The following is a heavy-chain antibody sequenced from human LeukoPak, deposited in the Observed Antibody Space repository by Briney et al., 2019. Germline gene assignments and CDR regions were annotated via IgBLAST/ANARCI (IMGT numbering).Heavy chain of an antibody. Sequence: GGSLRLSCAASGSTFSDYYMSWIRQAPGKGLEWVSYISSSSCYTNYADSVKGRFTISRDNAKNSLYLQMNSLRTEDTALYYCAKDPGLYGDYNWFDPWGQGTLVTVSS. CDR3: AKDPGLYGDYNWFDP. D-gene: IGHD4-17*01. J-gene: IGHJ5*02. CDR1: GSTFSDYY. V-gene: IGHV3-11*05. CDR2: ISSSSCYT.